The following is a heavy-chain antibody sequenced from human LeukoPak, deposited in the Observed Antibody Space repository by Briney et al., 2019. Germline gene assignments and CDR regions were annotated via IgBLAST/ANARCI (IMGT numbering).Heavy chain of an antibody. D-gene: IGHD3-10*01. CDR3: ARDWEVLWFGELLFHFDY. V-gene: IGHV3-7*01. CDR2: IKQDGSEK. J-gene: IGHJ4*02. Sequence: PGGSLRLSCAASGFTFSSYWMSWVRQAPGKGLEWVANIKQDGSEKYYVDSVKGRFTISRDNAKNSLYLQMNSLRAEDTAVYYCARDWEVLWFGELLFHFDYWGLGTLVTVSS. CDR1: GFTFSSYW.